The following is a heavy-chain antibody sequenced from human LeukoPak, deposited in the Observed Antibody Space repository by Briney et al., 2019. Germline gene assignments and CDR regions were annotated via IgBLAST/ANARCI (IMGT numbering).Heavy chain of an antibody. CDR1: GFTFNSYS. D-gene: IGHD3-10*01. Sequence: GGSLRLSCAASGFTFNSYSMNWVRQAPGKGLEWVGRIKKKGDGGTTDYAAPVKGRFTISRDDSKNMLYLEMNNLKIEDTAVYYCTTVTMVRDYDYWGQGTLVTVSS. CDR3: TTVTMVRDYDY. V-gene: IGHV3-15*01. J-gene: IGHJ4*02. CDR2: IKKKGDGGTT.